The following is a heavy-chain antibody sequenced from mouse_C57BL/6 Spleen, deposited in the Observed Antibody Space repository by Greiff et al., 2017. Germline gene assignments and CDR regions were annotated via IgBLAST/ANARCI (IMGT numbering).Heavy chain of an antibody. J-gene: IGHJ1*03. V-gene: IGHV1-81*01. Sequence: VQLQQSGAELARPGASVKLSCKASGYTFTSYGISWVKQRTGQGLEWIGEIYPRSGNTYYNEKLKGKATLTADKSSSTAYMELRSLTSEDSAVYFCARREDYVSWDFDVWGTGTTVTVSS. D-gene: IGHD2-4*01. CDR3: ARREDYVSWDFDV. CDR2: IYPRSGNT. CDR1: GYTFTSYG.